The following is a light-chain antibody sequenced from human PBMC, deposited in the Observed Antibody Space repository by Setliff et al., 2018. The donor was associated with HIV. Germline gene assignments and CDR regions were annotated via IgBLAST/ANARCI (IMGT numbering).Light chain of an antibody. CDR1: SSDIAAYNL. CDR2: DAS. CDR3: SSFTISTTWV. Sequence: QSALTQPASVSGSPGQSITISCSGTSSDIAAYNLVSWYQQHPGKAPKLMISDASSRPSGVSNRFSGSKSGSTASLTISGLQPEDEADYYCSSFTISTTWVFGGGTKVTVL. J-gene: IGLJ3*02. V-gene: IGLV2-14*03.